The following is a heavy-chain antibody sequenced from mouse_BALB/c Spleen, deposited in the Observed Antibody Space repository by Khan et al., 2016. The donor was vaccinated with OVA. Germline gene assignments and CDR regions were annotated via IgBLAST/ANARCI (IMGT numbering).Heavy chain of an antibody. CDR2: IWAGGST. J-gene: IGHJ2*01. Sequence: QVQLKESGPGLVAPSQSLSITCTVSGFSLTRHGIHWVRQPPGKGLEWLGIIWAGGSTNYHSALMSRLSITKDSSKSQVFLKMNSLQTEDTAIYYCARNREPDYFDYWGQGTTLTVSS. CDR3: ARNREPDYFDY. V-gene: IGHV2-9*02. CDR1: GFSLTRHG.